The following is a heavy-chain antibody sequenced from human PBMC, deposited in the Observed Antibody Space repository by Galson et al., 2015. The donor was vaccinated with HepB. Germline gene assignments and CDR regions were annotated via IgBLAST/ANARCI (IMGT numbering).Heavy chain of an antibody. CDR3: TRVPERGWYFDL. CDR2: TYYRSKWYN. J-gene: IGHJ2*01. Sequence: CAISEDSVSSNSAAWNWIRQSPSRGLEWLGRTYYRSKWYNDYAVSVKSRITINPDTSKNQFSLQLNSVTPEDTAVYYCTRVPERGWYFDLWGRGTLVTVSS. CDR1: EDSVSSNSAA. V-gene: IGHV6-1*01. D-gene: IGHD3-10*01.